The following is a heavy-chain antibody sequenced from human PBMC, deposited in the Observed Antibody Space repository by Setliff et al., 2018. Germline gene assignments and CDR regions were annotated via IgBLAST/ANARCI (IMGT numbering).Heavy chain of an antibody. Sequence: GGSLRLSCVASGFTFSDYSMNWVRQAPGKGLEWVAHISYRSGSISYADSVKGRFTISRDNAKNTLYLQMNSLRAEDTAVYYCARLALTGYDSSGYYYALDYYYYMDVWGKGTTVTVSS. J-gene: IGHJ6*03. CDR2: ISYRSGSI. V-gene: IGHV3-48*01. D-gene: IGHD3-22*01. CDR3: ARLALTGYDSSGYYYALDYYYYMDV. CDR1: GFTFSDYS.